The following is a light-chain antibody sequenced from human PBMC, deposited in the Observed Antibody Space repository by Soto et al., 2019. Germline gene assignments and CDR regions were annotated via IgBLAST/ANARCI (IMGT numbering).Light chain of an antibody. V-gene: IGKV1-39*01. CDR1: QSITNY. Sequence: DIQMTQSPSSLSTSVGDRVTITCRASQSITNYLNWYQQKPGRVPKLLIYAASRLQSGVPSRFSGSGSGTEFTLTISSLQPEDFATYYCQQSYITPWTFGQGTKVEIK. J-gene: IGKJ1*01. CDR2: AAS. CDR3: QQSYITPWT.